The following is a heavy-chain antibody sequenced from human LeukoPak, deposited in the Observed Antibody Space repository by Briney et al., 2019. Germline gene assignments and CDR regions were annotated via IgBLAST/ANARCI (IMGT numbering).Heavy chain of an antibody. CDR3: ARHLSRYAFDY. D-gene: IGHD1-1*01. Sequence: PSETLSLTCTVSGASISSYYWSRIRRTPGKGLEWIAYIYSSENTNYNPSLRSRVTISEDTSKNQFSLKLSSVTAADTAVYYCARHLSRYAFDYWGQGTLVTVSS. V-gene: IGHV4-59*08. CDR2: IYSSENT. CDR1: GASISSYY. J-gene: IGHJ4*02.